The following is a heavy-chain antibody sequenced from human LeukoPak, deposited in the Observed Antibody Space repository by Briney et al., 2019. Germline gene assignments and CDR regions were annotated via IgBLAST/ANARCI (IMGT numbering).Heavy chain of an antibody. J-gene: IGHJ5*02. D-gene: IGHD2-2*01. Sequence: TGGSLRLSCAASGFTFSNYWMYWVRQAPGEGLVWVSRISSDGSTTANADSVRGRFTISRGNTKSTLYLQMNRLRAEDTAVYFCARSISWHDGWFDPWGQGTLVTVSS. V-gene: IGHV3-74*01. CDR3: ARSISWHDGWFDP. CDR1: GFTFSNYW. CDR2: ISSDGSTT.